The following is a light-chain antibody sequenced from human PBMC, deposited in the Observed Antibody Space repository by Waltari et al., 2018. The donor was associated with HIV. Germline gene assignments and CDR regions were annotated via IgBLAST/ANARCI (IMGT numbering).Light chain of an antibody. J-gene: IGKJ2*01. CDR2: GAS. CDR1: HHISANF. Sequence: VLTQSPGTLSLSPGERATLSCRASHHISANFLAWYQHKPGQPPRFLIYGASSRAAGIPDRFSGSGSGTEFTLTISGLQPEDFATYYCQQTFTTPKYSFAQGTKLEI. CDR3: QQTFTTPKYS. V-gene: IGKV3-20*01.